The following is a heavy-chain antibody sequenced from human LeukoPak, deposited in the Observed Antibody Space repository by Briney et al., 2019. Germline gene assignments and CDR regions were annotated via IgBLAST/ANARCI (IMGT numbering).Heavy chain of an antibody. CDR3: ARARDGYSYGYDAFDI. CDR1: GFTFSSYS. D-gene: IGHD5-18*01. J-gene: IGHJ3*02. Sequence: GGSLRLSCAASGFTFSSYSMNWVRQAPGKGLEWVSYISSSSSTIYYADSVKGRFTISRDNAKNSLYLQMNSLRAEDTAVCYCARARDGYSYGYDAFDIWGQGTMVTVSS. CDR2: ISSSSSTI. V-gene: IGHV3-48*01.